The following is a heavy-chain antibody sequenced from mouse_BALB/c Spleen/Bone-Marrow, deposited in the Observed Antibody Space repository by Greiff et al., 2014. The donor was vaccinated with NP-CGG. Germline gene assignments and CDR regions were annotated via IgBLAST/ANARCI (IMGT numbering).Heavy chain of an antibody. J-gene: IGHJ3*01. CDR3: AIYYYGSSGFAY. Sequence: VQLQQPGAELVKPGASVKLSCTASGFNIKDTYMHWVKQRPEQGLEWIGRIDPANGNTKYDPKFQGKATITADTSSNTAYLQLSSLTSEDTAVYYCAIYYYGSSGFAYWGQGTLVPVSA. CDR1: GFNIKDTY. V-gene: IGHV14-3*02. CDR2: IDPANGNT. D-gene: IGHD1-1*01.